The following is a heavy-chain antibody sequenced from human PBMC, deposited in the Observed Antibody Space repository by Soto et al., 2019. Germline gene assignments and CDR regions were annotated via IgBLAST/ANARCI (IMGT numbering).Heavy chain of an antibody. D-gene: IGHD2-2*01. CDR2: IIPLFGTA. J-gene: IGHJ6*02. CDR1: GGTFSSYA. V-gene: IGHV1-69*01. Sequence: QVQLVQSGAEVKKPGSSVKVSCKASGGTFSSYAISWVRQAPGQGLEWMGGIIPLFGTANYAKKFQGRVTITADESTRTAYMELSSVRSEDTAVYYCARGGDIVVVRGMDVRGQGTTVTVSS. CDR3: ARGGDIVVVRGMDV.